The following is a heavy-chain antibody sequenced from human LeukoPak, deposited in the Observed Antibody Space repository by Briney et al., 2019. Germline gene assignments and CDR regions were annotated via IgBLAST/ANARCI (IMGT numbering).Heavy chain of an antibody. CDR2: IYTTGGP. CDR3: ARGFYYYDTSGRGFYFDY. Sequence: SETLSLPCSVSVGSMSSHYWSWMRQPAGKAVEWIGRIYTTGGPVYNASLKSRVTMSVDTSKNQFSLKLSSVTAADTAVYYCARGFYYYDTSGRGFYFDYWGQGTLVTVSS. D-gene: IGHD3-22*01. V-gene: IGHV4-4*07. J-gene: IGHJ4*02. CDR1: VGSMSSHY.